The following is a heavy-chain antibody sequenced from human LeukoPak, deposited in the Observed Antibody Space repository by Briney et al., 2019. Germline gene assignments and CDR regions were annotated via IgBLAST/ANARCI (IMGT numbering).Heavy chain of an antibody. CDR3: TTDLASSDYSSSSRSYYGMDV. CDR1: GFTFSYAW. Sequence: PGRSLRLSCAASGFTFSYAWMNWVRQAPGKGLEWVGRIKSKTNGGTTDYAAPVKGRFTISRDDSKNTLYLQMNSLKTEDTAVYYCTTDLASSDYSSSSRSYYGMDVWGQGTTATVSS. D-gene: IGHD6-6*01. J-gene: IGHJ6*02. V-gene: IGHV3-15*07. CDR2: IKSKTNGGTT.